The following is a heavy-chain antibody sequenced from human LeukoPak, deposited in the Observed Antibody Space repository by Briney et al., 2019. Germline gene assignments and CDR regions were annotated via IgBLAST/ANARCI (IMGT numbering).Heavy chain of an antibody. Sequence: SETVSLTCTVSGGSISSGGYYWSWTRQPPGKGLEWIGYIYHSGSTYYNPSLKSRGTISIDRSNNQLSLKPSSVTAADTAVYFCARDSFYCSSSICYSHFDYWGQGTLVTVSS. CDR2: IYHSGST. CDR1: GGSISSGGYY. V-gene: IGHV4-30-2*01. CDR3: ARDSFYCSSSICYSHFDY. D-gene: IGHD2-15*01. J-gene: IGHJ4*02.